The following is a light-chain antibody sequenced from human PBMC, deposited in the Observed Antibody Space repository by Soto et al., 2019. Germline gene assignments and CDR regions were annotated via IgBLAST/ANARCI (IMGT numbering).Light chain of an antibody. CDR1: SSDVGGYNY. J-gene: IGLJ2*01. V-gene: IGLV2-14*01. CDR2: EVS. CDR3: RSYTSSSTLVV. Sequence: QSALPQPASVSGSPGQSITISCTGTSSDVGGYNYVSWYQQHPGKAPKLMIYEVSNRPSGVSNRFSGSKSGNTASLTISERQAEREAYYYCRSYTSSSTLVVYCGVTKLTVL.